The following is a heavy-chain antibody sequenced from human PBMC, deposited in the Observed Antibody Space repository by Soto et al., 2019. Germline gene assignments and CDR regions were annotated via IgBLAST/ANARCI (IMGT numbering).Heavy chain of an antibody. CDR2: IYPGDSDT. CDR1: GYSFAGYW. D-gene: IGHD3-10*01. CDR3: ARLPGLRGVFDRFNV. Sequence: PGESLKISCKGSGYSFAGYWIGWVRQMPGKGLDWMGVIYPGDSDTRYSPSFHGQVTISADKSISTAYLQWSSLKASDTAMYFCARLPGLRGVFDRFNVWGQGTMVTVSS. V-gene: IGHV5-51*01. J-gene: IGHJ3*01.